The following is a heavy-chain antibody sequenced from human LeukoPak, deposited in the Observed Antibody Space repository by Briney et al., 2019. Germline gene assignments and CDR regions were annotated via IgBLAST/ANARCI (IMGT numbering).Heavy chain of an antibody. J-gene: IGHJ4*01. CDR2: ISSSSSYI. CDR1: GFTFSSYS. Sequence: GGSLRLSCAASGFTFSSYSMNWVRQAPGKGLEWVSSISSSSSYIYYADSVKGRFTISRDNAKNSLYLQMNSLRAEDTAVYYCVRALRFLEWLSSVDYWGHGTLVTVSS. D-gene: IGHD3-3*01. CDR3: VRALRFLEWLSSVDY. V-gene: IGHV3-21*01.